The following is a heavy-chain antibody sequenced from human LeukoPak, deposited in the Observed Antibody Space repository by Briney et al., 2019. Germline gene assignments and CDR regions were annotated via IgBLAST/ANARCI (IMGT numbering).Heavy chain of an antibody. Sequence: GGSLRLSCAASGFTFSSYGMHWVRQPPGKGLEWVAFIRYDGSHKYYADSVKGRFTISRDNSKNTLYLQMNSLRAEDTAVYYCAKGSGYEHNYYYYYMDVWGKGTTVTISS. V-gene: IGHV3-30*02. CDR3: AKGSGYEHNYYYYYMDV. CDR1: GFTFSSYG. J-gene: IGHJ6*03. D-gene: IGHD5-12*01. CDR2: IRYDGSHK.